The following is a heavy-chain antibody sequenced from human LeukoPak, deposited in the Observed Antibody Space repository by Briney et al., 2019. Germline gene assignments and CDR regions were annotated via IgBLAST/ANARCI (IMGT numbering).Heavy chain of an antibody. CDR2: INPNSGGT. CDR1: GYTFTGYY. CDR3: ARGVGPRYFDL. J-gene: IGHJ2*01. Sequence: ASLKVAFKASGYTFTGYYMHWVRQAPGQGLEWMGWINPNSGGTNYAQKSQCRVTMTRDTFISTAYLERARLRSYDTAVYYCARGVGPRYFDLWGRGTLVTVSS. V-gene: IGHV1-2*02. D-gene: IGHD1-26*01.